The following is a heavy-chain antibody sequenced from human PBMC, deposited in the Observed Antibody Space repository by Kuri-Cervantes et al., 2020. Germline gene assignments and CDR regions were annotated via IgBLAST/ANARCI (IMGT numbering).Heavy chain of an antibody. CDR3: AGAVAAPRKYYYYYYMDV. Sequence: SVKVSCKASGGTFSSYAISWVRQAPGQGLEWMGGIIPIFGTANYAQKFQGRVTITTDESTSTAYMELNSLRSEDTAVYYCAGAVAAPRKYYYYYYMDVWGKGTTVTVSS. V-gene: IGHV1-69*05. CDR2: IIPIFGTA. CDR1: GGTFSSYA. D-gene: IGHD6-19*01. J-gene: IGHJ6*03.